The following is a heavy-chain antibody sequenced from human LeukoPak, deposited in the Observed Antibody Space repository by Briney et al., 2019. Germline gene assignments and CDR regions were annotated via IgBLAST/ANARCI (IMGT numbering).Heavy chain of an antibody. J-gene: IGHJ4*02. V-gene: IGHV3-23*01. CDR3: ARVASSSLEDY. Sequence: PGGSLRLSCAVSGFTFSTYAMSWVRQAPGKGLEWVSGISGSGGSTYYADSVKGRFTITRDNSKNTLYLQMNSLRAEDTAVYYCARVASSSLEDYWGQGTLVTVSP. CDR2: ISGSGGST. CDR1: GFTFSTYA. D-gene: IGHD6-13*01.